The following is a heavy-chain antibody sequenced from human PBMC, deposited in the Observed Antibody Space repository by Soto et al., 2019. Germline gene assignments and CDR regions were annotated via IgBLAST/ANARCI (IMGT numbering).Heavy chain of an antibody. Sequence: EVQLVESGGGLVQPGGSLKLSCAASGFTFSGSAMHWVSQASGKGLEWVGRIRSKANSYATAYAASVKGRFTISRDDSKNTAYLQMNSLKTEDTAVYYCTRRLTYYDILTGRNHYYYGMDVWGQGTTVTVSS. V-gene: IGHV3-73*02. CDR1: GFTFSGSA. D-gene: IGHD3-9*01. CDR3: TRRLTYYDILTGRNHYYYGMDV. CDR2: IRSKANSYAT. J-gene: IGHJ6*02.